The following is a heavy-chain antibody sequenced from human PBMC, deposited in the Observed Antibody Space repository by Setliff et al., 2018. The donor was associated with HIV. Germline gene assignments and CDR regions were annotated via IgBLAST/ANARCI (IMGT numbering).Heavy chain of an antibody. V-gene: IGHV3-15*01. Sequence: PGGSLRLSCAASGFTFSDYYMSWIRQAPGKGLEWVARIRNKKNGGTTYYAAPVEGRFTISRDDSKNTLSLQMNSLKTEDTAIYYCTTDLGSGRFSWNNNWGQGTLVTVSS. J-gene: IGHJ4*02. CDR2: IRNKKNGGTT. CDR3: TTDLGSGRFSWNNN. D-gene: IGHD1-26*01. CDR1: GFTFSDYY.